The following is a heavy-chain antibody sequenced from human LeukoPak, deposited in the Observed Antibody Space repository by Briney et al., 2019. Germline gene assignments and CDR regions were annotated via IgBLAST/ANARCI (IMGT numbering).Heavy chain of an antibody. Sequence: SRTLSLSCTVSGGSITSGGFYWSWISPHPGQGLEWLMYTNYSGSTYYNPSLKSRVTISVDTSKNQFSLKLSSVTAADTAVYYCARETYYYDSSGYYRTDAFDIWGQGTMVTVSS. J-gene: IGHJ3*02. D-gene: IGHD3-22*01. V-gene: IGHV4-31*03. CDR1: GGSITSGGFY. CDR2: TNYSGST. CDR3: ARETYYYDSSGYYRTDAFDI.